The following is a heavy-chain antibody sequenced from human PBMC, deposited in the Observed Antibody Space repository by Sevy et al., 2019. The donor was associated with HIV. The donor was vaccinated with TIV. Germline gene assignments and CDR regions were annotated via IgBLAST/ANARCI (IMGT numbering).Heavy chain of an antibody. CDR2: INGDGGSA. CDR3: ARPTPRIYPSSAAVFDY. V-gene: IGHV3-23*01. Sequence: GGSLRLSCAASGFPFSSFAMSWVRHIPGKGLEWVSTINGDGGSAYYADSGKGRFNHSRDNSNNTVFLQMNRLRDEDTAVYYCARPTPRIYPSSAAVFDYWGQGTLVTVSS. CDR1: GFPFSSFA. D-gene: IGHD1-26*01. J-gene: IGHJ4*02.